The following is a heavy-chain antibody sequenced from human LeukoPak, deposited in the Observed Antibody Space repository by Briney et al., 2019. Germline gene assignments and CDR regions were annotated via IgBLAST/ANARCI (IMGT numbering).Heavy chain of an antibody. D-gene: IGHD6-6*01. CDR1: GGSISSGDYY. CDR3: ARDRLAQQLVREGDYYYYYMDV. CDR2: IYYSGST. Sequence: PSETLSLTCTVSGGSISSGDYYWGWIRQPPGKGLEWIGYIYYSGSTYYNPSLKSRVTISVDRSKNQFSLKLSSVTAADTAVYYCARDRLAQQLVREGDYYYYYMDVWGKGTTVTVSS. J-gene: IGHJ6*03. V-gene: IGHV4-30-4*01.